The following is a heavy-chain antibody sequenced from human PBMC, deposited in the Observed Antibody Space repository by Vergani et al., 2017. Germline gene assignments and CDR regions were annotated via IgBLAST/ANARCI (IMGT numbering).Heavy chain of an antibody. CDR1: GFTFSSYS. J-gene: IGHJ4*02. D-gene: IGHD4-17*01. V-gene: IGHV3-74*01. CDR2: INSDGSST. Sequence: EVQLVESGGGLVQPGGSLRLSCAASGFTFSSYSMNWVRQAPGKGLEWVSRINSDGSSTSYADSVKGRFTISRDNAKNTLYLQMNSLRAEDTAVYYCARDDYGDYRFDYWGQGTLVTVSS. CDR3: ARDDYGDYRFDY.